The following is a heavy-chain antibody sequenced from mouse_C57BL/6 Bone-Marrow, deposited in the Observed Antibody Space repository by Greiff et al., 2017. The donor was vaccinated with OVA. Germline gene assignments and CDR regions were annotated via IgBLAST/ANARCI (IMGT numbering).Heavy chain of an antibody. J-gene: IGHJ4*01. Sequence: QVQLQQSGAELVKPGASVKMSCKASGYTFTTYPIEWMKQTHGKSLEWIGNFHPYNDDIKYNEKFKGKATFTVEKTSSTVYLKLSLLPSDDSAVYYCARKWPRYCNSEAMDYWGQGTSVTVSS. CDR1: GYTFTTYP. CDR2: FHPYNDDI. D-gene: IGHD2-10*02. V-gene: IGHV1-47*01. CDR3: ARKWPRYCNSEAMDY.